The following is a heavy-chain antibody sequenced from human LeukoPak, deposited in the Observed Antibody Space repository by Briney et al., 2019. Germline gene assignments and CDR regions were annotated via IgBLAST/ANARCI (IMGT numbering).Heavy chain of an antibody. CDR1: GFTFSSYG. V-gene: IGHV3-23*01. Sequence: GGSLRLSCAASGFTFSSYGMSWVRQAPGKGLEWVSAISGSGGSTYYADSVKGRFTISRDNAKNSLYLQMNSLRVEDTAVYYCARGGAARPDFWGQGTLVTVSS. D-gene: IGHD6-6*01. CDR2: ISGSGGST. J-gene: IGHJ4*02. CDR3: ARGGAARPDF.